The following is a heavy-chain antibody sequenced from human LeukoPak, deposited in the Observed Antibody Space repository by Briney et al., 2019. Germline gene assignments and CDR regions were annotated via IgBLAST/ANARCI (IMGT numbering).Heavy chain of an antibody. CDR1: SGSISSYY. D-gene: IGHD6-19*01. J-gene: IGHJ4*02. CDR3: SPIVVSGTVDY. Sequence: PSETLSLTCTVSSGSISSYYWSWIRQPPGKGLEWIGYIYYRSANYNPPLQNRVTISVDTSTNHFSPKVCTVITAANAVYYYSPIVVSGTVDYWGQGNLVT. CDR2: IYYRSA. V-gene: IGHV4-59*01.